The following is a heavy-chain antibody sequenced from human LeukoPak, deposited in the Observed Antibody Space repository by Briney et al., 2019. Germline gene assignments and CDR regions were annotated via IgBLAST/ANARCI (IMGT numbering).Heavy chain of an antibody. J-gene: IGHJ4*02. V-gene: IGHV3-21*01. CDR1: GFDFSGYA. Sequence: GGSLRLSCAASGFDFSGYAMNWVRQAPGKGLEWVSSISSSGLYIYYSDSVRGRFTVSRDNAKNSLSLHMNSLGVADTAFYYCARSTFHYRGNPHFYDSWGLGTLVTVSS. CDR3: ARSTFHYRGNPHFYDS. CDR2: ISSSGLYI. D-gene: IGHD3-3*02.